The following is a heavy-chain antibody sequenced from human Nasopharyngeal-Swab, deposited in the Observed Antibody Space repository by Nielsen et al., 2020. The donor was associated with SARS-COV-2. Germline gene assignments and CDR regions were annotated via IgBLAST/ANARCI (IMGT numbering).Heavy chain of an antibody. D-gene: IGHD3-16*01. V-gene: IGHV3-33*01. Sequence: GESLKISCAASGFTFSSYGMHWVRQAPGKGLEWVAVIWYDGSNKYYADSVKGRSTISRDNSKNTLYLQMNSLRAEDTAVYYCARDLMVGETGDYWGQGTLVTVSS. CDR3: ARDLMVGETGDY. CDR2: IWYDGSNK. J-gene: IGHJ4*02. CDR1: GFTFSSYG.